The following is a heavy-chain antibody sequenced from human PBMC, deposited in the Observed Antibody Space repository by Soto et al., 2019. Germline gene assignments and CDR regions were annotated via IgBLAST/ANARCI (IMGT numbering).Heavy chain of an antibody. Sequence: GGSLRLSCAASGFTFSTYAMHWVRQAPGKGLEWVTIISYDGNNKYYADSVKGRFTISRDNSKNTLFLQMNSLRPDDTAVYYCAKDVGAAAANFDYWGQGTLVTVSS. CDR2: ISYDGNNK. D-gene: IGHD6-13*01. V-gene: IGHV3-30-3*01. CDR3: AKDVGAAAANFDY. J-gene: IGHJ4*02. CDR1: GFTFSTYA.